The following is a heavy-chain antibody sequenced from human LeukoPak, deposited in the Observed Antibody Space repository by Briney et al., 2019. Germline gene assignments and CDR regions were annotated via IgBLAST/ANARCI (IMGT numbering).Heavy chain of an antibody. CDR1: GFTFDDYA. Sequence: GRSLRLSCAASGFTFDDYAMNWVRQAPGKGLEWVSYITDSGNTIHYADSVKGRFTISRDNAKNSLYLQMNSLRAEDTAVYYCARSIGLTGGGVDVWGQRTTVTVSS. CDR2: ITDSGNTI. D-gene: IGHD3-9*01. V-gene: IGHV3-11*01. J-gene: IGHJ6*02. CDR3: ARSIGLTGGGVDV.